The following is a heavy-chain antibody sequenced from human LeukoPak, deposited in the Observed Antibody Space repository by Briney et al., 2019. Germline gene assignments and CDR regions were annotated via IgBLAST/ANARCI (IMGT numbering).Heavy chain of an antibody. D-gene: IGHD3-16*02. CDR3: ARDPIMITFGGVIVPTGGFDY. CDR2: ISYDGSNK. Sequence: PGGSLRLSCAAPGFTFSSYAMHWVRQAPGKGLEWVAVISYDGSNKYYADSVKGRFTISRDNSKNTLYLQMNSLRAEDTAVYYCARDPIMITFGGVIVPTGGFDYWGQGTLVTVSS. CDR1: GFTFSSYA. J-gene: IGHJ4*02. V-gene: IGHV3-30*01.